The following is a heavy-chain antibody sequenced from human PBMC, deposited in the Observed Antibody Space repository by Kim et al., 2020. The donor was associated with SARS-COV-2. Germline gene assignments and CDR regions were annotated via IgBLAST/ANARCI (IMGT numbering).Heavy chain of an antibody. Sequence: ASVKVSCKASGYTFTSYYFHWVRQAPGQCLEWMGIISPRGGITNYAQNFRGRFAKSRDTSTSTVYMQLRSLRAEDTAIHYCARDPPCGRGVYAFDSGDQ. CDR1: GYTFTSYY. CDR3: ARDPPCGRGVYAFDS. D-gene: IGHD2-21*01. V-gene: IGHV1-46*01. CDR2: ISPRGGIT. J-gene: IGHJ3*02.